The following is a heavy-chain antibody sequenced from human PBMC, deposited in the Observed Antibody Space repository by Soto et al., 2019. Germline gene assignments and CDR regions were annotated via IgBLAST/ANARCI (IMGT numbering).Heavy chain of an antibody. CDR1: GFTFSSYS. CDR2: ISSSSSSTI. Sequence: GGSLRLSCAASGFTFSSYSMNWVRQAPGKGLEWVSYISSSSSSTIYYADSVKGRFTISRDNAKNSLYLQMNSLRDEDTAVYYCARHCSTTSCFRYWGQGTLVTVSS. V-gene: IGHV3-48*02. CDR3: ARHCSTTSCFRY. J-gene: IGHJ4*02. D-gene: IGHD2-2*01.